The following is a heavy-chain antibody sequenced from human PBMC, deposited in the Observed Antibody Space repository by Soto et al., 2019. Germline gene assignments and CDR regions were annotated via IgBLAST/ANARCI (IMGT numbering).Heavy chain of an antibody. V-gene: IGHV3-30*18. CDR2: ISYDGSNK. CDR1: GFTFSSYG. D-gene: IGHD6-19*01. Sequence: QVQLVESGGGVVQPGRSLRLSCEASGFTFSSYGMHWVRQAPGKGLEWVAVISYDGSNKYYADSVKGRFTISRDNSKNTLYLQMNSLRAEETAVYYCAKDLKGQWLPRGAYNWFDPWGQGTLVTVSS. J-gene: IGHJ5*02. CDR3: AKDLKGQWLPRGAYNWFDP.